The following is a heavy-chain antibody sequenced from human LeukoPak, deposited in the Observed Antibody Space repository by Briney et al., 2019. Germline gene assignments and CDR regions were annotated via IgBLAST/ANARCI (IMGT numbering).Heavy chain of an antibody. CDR1: GFTFSGSA. D-gene: IGHD6-13*01. CDR2: IRSKANSYAT. J-gene: IGHJ6*03. Sequence: PGGSLKLSCAASGFTFSGSAMHWVRQASGKGLEWVGRIRSKANSYATAYAASVKGRFTISRDDSKNTAYLQMNSLKTEDTAVYYCTRRTIAAAGKGYYYYYMDVWGKGTTVTISS. CDR3: TRRTIAAAGKGYYYYYMDV. V-gene: IGHV3-73*01.